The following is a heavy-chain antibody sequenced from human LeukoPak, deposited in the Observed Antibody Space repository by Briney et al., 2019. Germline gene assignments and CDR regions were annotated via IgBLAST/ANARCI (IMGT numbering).Heavy chain of an antibody. D-gene: IGHD5-18*01. J-gene: IGHJ5*02. CDR3: ATHAGYGYGYVRFDP. Sequence: SVKVSCKASGGTFSSYAISWVRQAPGQGLEWMGRIIPILGIANYAQKFQGRVTITADKSTSTAYMELSSLRSEDTAVYYCATHAGYGYGYVRFDPWGQGTLVTVSS. CDR1: GGTFSSYA. V-gene: IGHV1-69*04. CDR2: IIPILGIA.